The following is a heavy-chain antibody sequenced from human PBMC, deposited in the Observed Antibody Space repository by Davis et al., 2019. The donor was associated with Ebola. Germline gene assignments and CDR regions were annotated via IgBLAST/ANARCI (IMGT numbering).Heavy chain of an antibody. CDR1: GYTFTDYN. V-gene: IGHV1-18*04. J-gene: IGHJ4*02. Sequence: ASVKVSCKASGYTFTDYNIHWMRQAPGQGLEWLGWVILKSGATNYAQKLQGRVTMTTDTSTSTAYMELRSLRSDDTAVYYCARGGGSTQSGIDYWGQGNLATVSS. CDR2: VILKSGAT. D-gene: IGHD3-10*01. CDR3: ARGGGSTQSGIDY.